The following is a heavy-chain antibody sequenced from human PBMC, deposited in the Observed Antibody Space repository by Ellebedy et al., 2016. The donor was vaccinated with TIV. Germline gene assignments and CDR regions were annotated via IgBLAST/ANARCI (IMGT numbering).Heavy chain of an antibody. V-gene: IGHV5-10-1*01. CDR2: IDPSDSCT. D-gene: IGHD5-12*01. J-gene: IGHJ6*02. Sequence: GESLKISCKGSGYSFSNFWLTWVRQMPGKGLEWMGKIDPSDSCTNYKPSFQGHVTISVDKSISTAYLQWSSLKASDTAMYYCALLYTGYDSDHYYYHGLDVWGQGTTVTGSS. CDR1: GYSFSNFW. CDR3: ALLYTGYDSDHYYYHGLDV.